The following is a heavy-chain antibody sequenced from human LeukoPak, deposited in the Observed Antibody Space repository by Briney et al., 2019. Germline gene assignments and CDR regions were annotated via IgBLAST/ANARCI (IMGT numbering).Heavy chain of an antibody. V-gene: IGHV3-23*01. D-gene: IGHD3-10*01. CDR3: ATENYYGSGSYLDY. CDR2: ISGSGGST. J-gene: IGHJ4*02. CDR1: GFTFSSYA. Sequence: GGSLRLFCVASGFTFSSYAMSWVRQAPGKGLECVSNISGSGGSTYYADSVKGRFTLSRDNSKNTLYLQMNSLRAEDTAVYYCATENYYGSGSYLDYWGQGTLVTVSS.